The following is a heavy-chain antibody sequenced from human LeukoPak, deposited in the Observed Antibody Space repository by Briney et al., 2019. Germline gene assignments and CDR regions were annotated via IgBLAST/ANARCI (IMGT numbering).Heavy chain of an antibody. CDR1: GFTFSSYG. CDR2: ISGSGAST. CDR3: AKETPVTGYHLDH. D-gene: IGHD2-21*02. V-gene: IGHV3-23*01. J-gene: IGHJ4*02. Sequence: GGSLRISCAASGFTFSSYGMSWVRQAPGKGLEWVSGISGSGASTYYAASLKGRFTISRDNSKNTLFLQMKSLRVEDTAVYYCAKETPVTGYHLDHWGQGSLVTVSS.